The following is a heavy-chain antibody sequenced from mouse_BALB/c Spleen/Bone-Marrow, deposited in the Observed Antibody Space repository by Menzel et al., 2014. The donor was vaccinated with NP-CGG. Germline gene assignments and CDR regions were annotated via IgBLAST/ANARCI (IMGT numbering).Heavy chain of an antibody. J-gene: IGHJ3*01. CDR1: GFNIKDTH. Sequence: VQLQQSEAELVKPGASVKLSCTPSGFNIKDTHMHWVKQRPEQGLAWIGRIDPANGNTKYDPNFQGKATITADTSSNTAYLQLSSRTSEDTAVYYCARGYANTAWFATWGQGTLVTVS. CDR3: ARGYANTAWFAT. CDR2: IDPANGNT. V-gene: IGHV14-3*02. D-gene: IGHD1-2*01.